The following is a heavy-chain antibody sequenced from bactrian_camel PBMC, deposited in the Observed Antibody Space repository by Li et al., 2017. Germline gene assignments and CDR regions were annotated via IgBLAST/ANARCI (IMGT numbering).Heavy chain of an antibody. CDR3: AADQFCPRQIRRLGLDGLPFKLHY. D-gene: IGHD1*01. CDR1: GFTFSSYY. J-gene: IGHJ4*01. Sequence: HVQLVESGGGSVQPGGSLRLSCAASGFTFSSYYGNWVRQAPGKGLEWVAAIATGGSTTYADSVKGRFTISQDNAKNTLYLQMNSLKPEDTAMYYCAADQFCPRQIRRLGLDGLPFKLHYWGQGTQVTVS. V-gene: IGHV3S1*01. CDR2: IATGGST.